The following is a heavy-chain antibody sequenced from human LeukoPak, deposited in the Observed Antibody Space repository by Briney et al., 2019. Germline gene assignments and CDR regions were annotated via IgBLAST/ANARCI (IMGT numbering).Heavy chain of an antibody. CDR3: AKDSDPIPLGIAAPGAPSYYFDY. D-gene: IGHD6-13*01. J-gene: IGHJ4*02. Sequence: GGSLRLSCAASGFTFSSYAMSWVRQAPGKGLEWVSAISGSGGSTYYADSVKGRFTISRDNSKNTLYLQMNSLRAEDTAVYYCAKDSDPIPLGIAAPGAPSYYFDYWGQGTLVTVSS. V-gene: IGHV3-23*01. CDR2: ISGSGGST. CDR1: GFTFSSYA.